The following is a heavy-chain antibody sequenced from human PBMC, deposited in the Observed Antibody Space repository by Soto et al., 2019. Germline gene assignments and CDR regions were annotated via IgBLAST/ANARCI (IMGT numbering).Heavy chain of an antibody. J-gene: IGHJ6*02. CDR3: ARGTTTSAFSAMDV. Sequence: QVQLVESGGGVVQPGRSLRLSCAASGFTFSNNAMDWVRQAPGKGLEWVAVISYDGSNKYIAESVKGRFTIARDNYKNTLFLQMNSLGAEDTAVYYCARGTTTSAFSAMDVWGQGTTVTVSS. CDR1: GFTFSNNA. CDR2: ISYDGSNK. D-gene: IGHD1-1*01. V-gene: IGHV3-30-3*01.